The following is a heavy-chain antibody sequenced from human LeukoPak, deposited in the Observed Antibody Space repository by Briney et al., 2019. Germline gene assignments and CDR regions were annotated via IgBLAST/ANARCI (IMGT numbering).Heavy chain of an antibody. CDR2: ISYGGSNK. Sequence: GGSLRLSCAASGFTFSNYAMHWVRQAPGKGLEWMAVISYGGSNKYYADSVKGRFTISRDNSKNTLYLQMNSLRAEDTAVYYCARDCEEWNNAEYFQHWGQGTLVTVSS. V-gene: IGHV3-30*04. CDR1: GFTFSNYA. J-gene: IGHJ1*01. CDR3: ARDCEEWNNAEYFQH. D-gene: IGHD1/OR15-1a*01.